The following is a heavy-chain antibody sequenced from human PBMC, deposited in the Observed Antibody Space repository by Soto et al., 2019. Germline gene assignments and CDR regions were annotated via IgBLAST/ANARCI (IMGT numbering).Heavy chain of an antibody. V-gene: IGHV3-23*04. D-gene: IGHD3-9*01. Sequence: EVQLVDSGGGLVQPGGSLRLSCAASGFIFSNYVMSWVRQAPGKGLEWVSSISDSGGTSYYADSVKGRFTISRDNSKNTLYLPMNSLRAEDTAIDYCAKRPRAILTFYYWGQGTLVNVSS. CDR3: AKRPRAILTFYY. J-gene: IGHJ4*02. CDR2: ISDSGGTS. CDR1: GFIFSNYV.